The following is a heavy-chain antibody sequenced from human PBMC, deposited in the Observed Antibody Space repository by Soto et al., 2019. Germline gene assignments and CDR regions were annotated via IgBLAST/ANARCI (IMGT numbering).Heavy chain of an antibody. D-gene: IGHD3-3*01. Sequence: GGSLRLSCAASGFTFSSYGMHWVRQAPGKGLEWVAVISYDGSNKYYADSVKGRFTISRDNSKNTLYLQMNSLRAEDTAVYYCARDQSITILYYYGMDVWGQGT. V-gene: IGHV3-30*03. CDR1: GFTFSSYG. CDR3: ARDQSITILYYYGMDV. CDR2: ISYDGSNK. J-gene: IGHJ6*02.